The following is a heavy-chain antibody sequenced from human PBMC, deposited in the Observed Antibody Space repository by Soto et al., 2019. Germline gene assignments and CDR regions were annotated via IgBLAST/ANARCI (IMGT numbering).Heavy chain of an antibody. CDR1: GFTFSSYG. Sequence: GGSLRLSCAASGFTFSSYGMHWVRQAPGKGLEWVAVISYDGSNKYYADSVKGRFTISRDNSKNTLYLQMNSLRAEDTAVYYCAKDDYGAPVGYWGQGTLVTVSS. CDR3: AKDDYGAPVGY. D-gene: IGHD4-17*01. CDR2: ISYDGSNK. V-gene: IGHV3-30*18. J-gene: IGHJ4*02.